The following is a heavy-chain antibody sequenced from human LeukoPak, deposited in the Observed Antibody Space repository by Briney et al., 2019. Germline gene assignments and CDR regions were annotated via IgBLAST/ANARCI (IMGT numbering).Heavy chain of an antibody. D-gene: IGHD1-26*01. CDR3: ARADYSGFDY. CDR1: GGSISSSSYY. V-gene: IGHV4-39*07. J-gene: IGHJ4*02. CDR2: IYYSGST. Sequence: SETLSLTCTVSGGSISSSSYYWGWIRQPPGKGLEWIGSIYYSGSTNYNPSLKSRVTISVDTSKNQFSLKLSSVTAEDTAVYYCARADYSGFDYWGQGTLVTVSS.